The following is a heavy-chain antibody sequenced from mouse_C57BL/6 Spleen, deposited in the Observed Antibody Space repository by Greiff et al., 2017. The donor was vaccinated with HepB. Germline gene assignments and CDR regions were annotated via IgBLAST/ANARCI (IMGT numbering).Heavy chain of an antibody. CDR2: ISSGSSTI. CDR3: ARDYGSSSGFAY. CDR1: GFTFSDYG. Sequence: EVQLVESGGGLVKPGGSLNLSCAASGFTFSDYGMHWVRQAPEKGLEWVAYISSGSSTIYYADTVKGRFTISRDNAKNTLFLQMTSLRSEDTAMYYCARDYGSSSGFAYWGQGTLVTVSA. D-gene: IGHD1-1*01. V-gene: IGHV5-17*01. J-gene: IGHJ3*01.